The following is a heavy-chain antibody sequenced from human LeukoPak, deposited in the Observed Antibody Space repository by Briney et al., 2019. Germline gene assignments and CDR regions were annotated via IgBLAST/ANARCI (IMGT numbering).Heavy chain of an antibody. J-gene: IGHJ4*02. D-gene: IGHD6-13*01. CDR3: ARASGGGYSSPFDY. V-gene: IGHV3-33*01. CDR2: MGYEGSNK. CDR1: GVTFSSYG. Sequence: GGSLRLSCAASGVTFSSYGMHWVRQAPGKRLEWVAVMGYEGSNKYYADSAKGRFAISRDDSKNTLYLQMNSLRAEDTAVYYCARASGGGYSSPFDYWGQGTLVTVSS.